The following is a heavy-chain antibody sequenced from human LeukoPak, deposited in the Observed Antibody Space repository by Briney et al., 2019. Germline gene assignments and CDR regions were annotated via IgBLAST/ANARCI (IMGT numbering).Heavy chain of an antibody. J-gene: IGHJ4*02. Sequence: AGGSLRLSCAASGFTFKNYHMNWVRQVPGKGPEWVSSITDNGLSIYYADSVKGRFTISRDNAENSLYLQMDSLRAEDTAVYCCAREAVSGSSYFYYWGLGTLVTVSS. CDR3: AREAVSGSSYFYY. CDR1: GFTFKNYH. D-gene: IGHD6-19*01. V-gene: IGHV3-21*01. CDR2: ITDNGLSI.